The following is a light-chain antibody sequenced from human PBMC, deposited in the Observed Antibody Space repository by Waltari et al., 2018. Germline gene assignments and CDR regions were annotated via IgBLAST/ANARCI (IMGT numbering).Light chain of an antibody. J-gene: IGLJ2*01. CDR3: QSFDTNLSVI. V-gene: IGLV1-40*01. CDR1: GSNIGAGYD. Sequence: QSVLTQPPSVSGAPEQGVTISCTGGGSNIGAGYDVHWYQQFPGTAPKLLIFTNPIRPPGVPDRFSGSRSGASASLAITGLQAEDEGYYYCQSFDTNLSVIFGGGTKLTVL. CDR2: TNP.